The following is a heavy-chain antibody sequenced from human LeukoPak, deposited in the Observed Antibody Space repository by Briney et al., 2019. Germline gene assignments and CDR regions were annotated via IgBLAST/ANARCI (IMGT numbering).Heavy chain of an antibody. CDR1: GYTFTSYD. V-gene: IGHV1-8*01. CDR3: ARAQDSSPHLNWFDP. CDR2: MNPNSGNT. J-gene: IGHJ5*02. Sequence: ASVKVSCKASGYTFTSYDINWVRQATGQGLEWRGWMNPNSGNTGYAQKFQGRVTMTRNTSISTAYMELSSLRSEDTAVYYCARAQDSSPHLNWFDPWGQGTLVTVSS. D-gene: IGHD6-13*01.